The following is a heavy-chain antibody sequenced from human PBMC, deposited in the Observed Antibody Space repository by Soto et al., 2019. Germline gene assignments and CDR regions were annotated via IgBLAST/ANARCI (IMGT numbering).Heavy chain of an antibody. CDR2: ISWNSGSI. CDR3: AKGVAAWGYFDY. Sequence: EVQLVESGGGLVQPGRSLRLSYAASGFTFDDYAMHWVRQAPGKGLEWVSGISWNSGSIGYADSVKGRFTISRDNAKNSLYLQMNSLRAEDTALYYCAKGVAAWGYFDYWGQGTLVTVSS. V-gene: IGHV3-9*01. J-gene: IGHJ4*02. CDR1: GFTFDDYA. D-gene: IGHD2-15*01.